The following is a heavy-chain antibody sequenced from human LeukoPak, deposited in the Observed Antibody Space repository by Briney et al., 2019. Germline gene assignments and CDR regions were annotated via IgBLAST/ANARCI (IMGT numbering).Heavy chain of an antibody. CDR1: GYSFTNYW. CDR2: IYPGDSDT. V-gene: IGHV5-51*01. D-gene: IGHD2-2*01. CDR3: ARGDYCSSTSCSFDP. J-gene: IGHJ5*02. Sequence: GESLKTSCKGSGYSFTNYWIAWVRQLPGKGLEWMGIIYPGDSDTRYSPSFQGQVTISADKSISTAYLQWSSLKASDTAMYYCARGDYCSSTSCSFDPWGQGTLVTVSS.